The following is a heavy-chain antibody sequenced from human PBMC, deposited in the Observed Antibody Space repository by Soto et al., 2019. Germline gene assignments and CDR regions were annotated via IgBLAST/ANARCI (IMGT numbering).Heavy chain of an antibody. CDR2: IFYSGDT. J-gene: IGHJ1*01. D-gene: IGHD1-7*01. CDR3: VGTGTTDDF. V-gene: IGHV4-30-4*01. Sequence: VQLQGSGPGLVKPSQTLSLTCTVSGASVNTGDYYWSYIRQSPGKGLEWLGYIFYSGDTFYNPSLKSRATISLNTARHQISRTLTSVTDADTAVYFCVGTGTTDDFWGQGTLVTVSS. CDR1: GASVNTGDYY.